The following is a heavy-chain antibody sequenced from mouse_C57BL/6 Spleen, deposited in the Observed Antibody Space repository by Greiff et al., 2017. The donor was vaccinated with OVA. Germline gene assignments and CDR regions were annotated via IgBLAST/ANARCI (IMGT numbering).Heavy chain of an antibody. D-gene: IGHD1-1*01. CDR1: GYTFTSYW. CDR3: ARNYYGSSGYYFDD. CDR2: IDPSDSYP. Sequence: VQLQQPGAELVMPGASVKLSCKASGYTFTSYWMHWVKQRPGQGLEWIGEIDPSDSYPNYNQKFKGKSTLTVDKSSSTAYMQLSSLTSEDSAVYYCARNYYGSSGYYFDDWGQGTTLTVSS. J-gene: IGHJ2*01. V-gene: IGHV1-69*01.